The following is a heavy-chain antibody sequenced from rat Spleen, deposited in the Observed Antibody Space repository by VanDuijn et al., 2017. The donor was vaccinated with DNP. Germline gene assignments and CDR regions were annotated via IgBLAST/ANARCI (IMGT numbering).Heavy chain of an antibody. CDR3: ASIIAGIGYFDY. Sequence: EVQLVESGGGLVQPGNSLKLSCAASGFTFSDYAMAWVRQSPKKGLEWVATIIYNGGTTYYPDSVKGRFTISRDNAKSTLYLQMDSLRSDDTATYHCASIIAGIGYFDYWGQGVMVTVSS. D-gene: IGHD1-4*01. V-gene: IGHV5-17*01. CDR1: GFTFSDYA. CDR2: IIYNGGTT. J-gene: IGHJ2*01.